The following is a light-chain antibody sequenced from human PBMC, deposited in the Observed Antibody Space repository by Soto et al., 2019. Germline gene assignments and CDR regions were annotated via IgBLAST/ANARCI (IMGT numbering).Light chain of an antibody. J-gene: IGKJ2*01. CDR1: QSVSSSY. V-gene: IGKV3-20*01. Sequence: EIVLTQSPGTLSLSPGERATLSCRASQSVSSSYLAWYQLKPGQAPRLLIYGTSSRATGIPDRFSGSGSGTDFTLTISRLEPEDFAVYYCQQYGSSPRYTFGQGTKLEIK. CDR2: GTS. CDR3: QQYGSSPRYT.